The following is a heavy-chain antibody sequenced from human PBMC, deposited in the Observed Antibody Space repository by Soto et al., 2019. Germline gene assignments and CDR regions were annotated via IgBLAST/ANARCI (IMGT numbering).Heavy chain of an antibody. CDR2: IYYSGRT. V-gene: IGHV4-59*12. CDR3: ARSWFGHQVHWFDS. J-gene: IGHJ5*01. Sequence: SETLSLTCTVSGGSISSYYWSWIRQPPGKGLEWIGYIYYSGRTNYNPSLKSRVTISVDTSKNQFSLHLNSVTLEDTAVYYCARSWFGHQVHWFDSWGQGTLVTVSS. D-gene: IGHD3-16*01. CDR1: GGSISSYY.